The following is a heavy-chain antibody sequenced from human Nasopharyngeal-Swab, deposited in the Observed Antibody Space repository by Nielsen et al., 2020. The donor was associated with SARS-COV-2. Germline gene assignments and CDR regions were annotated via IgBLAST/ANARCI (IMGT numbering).Heavy chain of an antibody. CDR3: VHSSSWYGIGYFDL. V-gene: IGHV4-59*05. CDR1: GGSISSYY. CDR2: IYYSGST. Sequence: SETLSLTCTVSGGSISSYYWSWIRQPPGKGLEWIGSIYYSGSTYYNPSLKSRVTISVDTSKNQFSLKLSSVTAADTAVYYCVHSSSWYGIGYFDLWGRGTLVTVSS. J-gene: IGHJ2*01. D-gene: IGHD6-13*01.